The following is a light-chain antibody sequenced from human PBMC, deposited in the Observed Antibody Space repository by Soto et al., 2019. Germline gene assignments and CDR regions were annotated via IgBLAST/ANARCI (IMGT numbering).Light chain of an antibody. Sequence: QSVLTQPPSVSAAPGQKGTISCSGSSSNIGGNSVSWYQQLPGTAPKLLIYDDNKRPSGIPDRFSGSKSGTSATLGITGFQTGDEADYYCGSWDSSLSAYVFGTGTKVT. CDR2: DDN. V-gene: IGLV1-51*01. J-gene: IGLJ1*01. CDR1: SSNIGGNS. CDR3: GSWDSSLSAYV.